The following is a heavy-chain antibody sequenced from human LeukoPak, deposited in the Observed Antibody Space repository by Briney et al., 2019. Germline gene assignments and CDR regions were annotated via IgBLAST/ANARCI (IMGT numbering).Heavy chain of an antibody. CDR3: AKKGPSSTTPFDY. CDR1: GFNFANHA. D-gene: IGHD1-26*01. CDR2: ISGGGDIT. Sequence: PGGSLRLSCAASGFNFANHAMSWVRQTPGKGLEWVSAISGGGDITYYADSVTGRFTISRDNSKNTLYLQMNSLRAEDTAVYYCAKKGPSSTTPFDYWGQGTLVTVSS. V-gene: IGHV3-23*01. J-gene: IGHJ4*02.